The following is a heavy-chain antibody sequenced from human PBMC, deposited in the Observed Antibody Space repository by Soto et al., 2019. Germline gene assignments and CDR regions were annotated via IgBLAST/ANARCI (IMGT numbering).Heavy chain of an antibody. CDR2: IYYSGRT. CDR1: GESIISSSYD. V-gene: IGHV4-39*01. J-gene: IGHJ4*02. Sequence: SAPLSLTCIVSGESIISSSYDWGWIRQPPGKGLEWIGSIYYSGRTYYNPSFKSRVTISIDTSKNQFSLKLSSVTATDTAVYYCARQRTTVVTQAYFDHWGQGALVTV. CDR3: ARQRTTVVTQAYFDH. D-gene: IGHD2-21*02.